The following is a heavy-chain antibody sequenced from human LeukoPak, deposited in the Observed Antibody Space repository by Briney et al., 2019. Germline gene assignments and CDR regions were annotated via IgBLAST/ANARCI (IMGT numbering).Heavy chain of an antibody. J-gene: IGHJ5*02. Sequence: SETLSLTCSVSGGSISSVSHYWAWIRQAPGMQPGWIASIYYTGITYYRPSLESRVTMSIDTSKHEFSLRLTSVTAADTAKYFCARGNNYANNWFDPWGLGTLVIVSS. D-gene: IGHD2-8*01. CDR2: IYYTGIT. CDR1: GGSISSVSHY. V-gene: IGHV4-39*01. CDR3: ARGNNYANNWFDP.